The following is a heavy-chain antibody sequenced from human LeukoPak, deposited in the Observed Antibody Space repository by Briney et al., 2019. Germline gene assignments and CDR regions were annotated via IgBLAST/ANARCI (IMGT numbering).Heavy chain of an antibody. Sequence: PGGSLRLSCAASGFTFDDYAMHWVRQAPGKGLEWVSGIRWNSGSIGYADSVKGRFTISRDNAKNSLYLQMNSLRAEDTALYYCAKESYGGNSALDYWGQGTLVTVSS. CDR2: IRWNSGSI. J-gene: IGHJ4*02. V-gene: IGHV3-9*01. CDR3: AKESYGGNSALDY. CDR1: GFTFDDYA. D-gene: IGHD4-23*01.